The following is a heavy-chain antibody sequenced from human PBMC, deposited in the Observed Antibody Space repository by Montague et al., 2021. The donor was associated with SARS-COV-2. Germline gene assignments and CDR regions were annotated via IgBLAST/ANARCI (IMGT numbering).Heavy chain of an antibody. D-gene: IGHD2-21*01. CDR1: GGSIGTYY. CDR2: IYYSGSVTT. V-gene: IGHV4-59*01. Sequence: SETLSLTCTVSGGSIGTYYWNWIRQSPGKGLEWIGYIYYSGSVTTSYNPSLKSRVSISVDTSENQFSLKLTSVTAADTAVYYCARRGGGEVFARFMYWYFDVWSRGFLVTVSS. CDR3: ARRGGGEVFARFMYWYFDV. J-gene: IGHJ2*01.